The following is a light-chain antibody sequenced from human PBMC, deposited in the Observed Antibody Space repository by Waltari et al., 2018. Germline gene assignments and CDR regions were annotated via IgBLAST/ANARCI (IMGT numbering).Light chain of an antibody. CDR1: NSTIGNNY. J-gene: IGLJ3*02. Sequence: QSVLTQPLSVSAAPGQKVTISCSGSNSTIGNNYVSWYQQLPGKAPKLFISENNKRPSGIPARFSGSKSGTSATLGITGLQTGDEADYYCGTWDSSLGDWVFGGGTKVTVL. CDR3: GTWDSSLGDWV. V-gene: IGLV1-51*02. CDR2: ENN.